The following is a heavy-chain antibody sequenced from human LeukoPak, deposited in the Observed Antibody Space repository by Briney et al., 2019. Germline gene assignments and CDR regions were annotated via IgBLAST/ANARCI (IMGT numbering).Heavy chain of an antibody. V-gene: IGHV3-48*03. CDR2: ISSSGSTI. CDR3: AKDLPGLHGEKTGGIFDY. CDR1: GFTFSSYE. J-gene: IGHJ4*02. Sequence: GGSLRLSCAASGFTFSSYEMNWVRQAPGKGLEWVSYISSSGSTIYYADSVKGRFTISRDNAKNSLYLQMNSLRAEDTAVYYCAKDLPGLHGEKTGGIFDYWGQGTLVTVSS. D-gene: IGHD7-27*01.